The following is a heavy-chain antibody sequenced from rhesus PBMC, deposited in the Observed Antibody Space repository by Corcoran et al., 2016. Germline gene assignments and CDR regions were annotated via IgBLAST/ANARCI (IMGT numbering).Heavy chain of an antibody. CDR1: GFTFDDYA. CDR2: ISWSGGST. V-gene: IGHV3-201*01. CDR3: ARESFPGIAAAGNFDY. Sequence: EVQLVESGGGVVQPGGSLRLSCAASGFTFDDYAMHWVRKAPGKGLEWVFGISWSGGSTYYADSVKGQFTISRDNAKNSLYLQMGSLRAEDTALYYCARESFPGIAAAGNFDYWGQGVLVTVSS. J-gene: IGHJ4*01. D-gene: IGHD6-25*01.